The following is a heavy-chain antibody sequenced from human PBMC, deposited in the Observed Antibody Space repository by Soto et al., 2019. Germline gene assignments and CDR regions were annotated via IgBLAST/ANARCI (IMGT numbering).Heavy chain of an antibody. CDR1: GYTFSSYA. D-gene: IGHD2-2*01. CDR3: ARVPRYTSDIVEVPAVMFDDWFVP. CDR2: IHAGNGDT. J-gene: IGHJ5*02. V-gene: IGHV1-3*01. Sequence: VPLVQSGAEVKKPGASVKVSCKASGYTFSSYAVQWVRQAPGQSLEWIGWIHAGNGDTKYSQKFHGRVTLTRDTSANTAYMDLSSLRSEDTAVYYCARVPRYTSDIVEVPAVMFDDWFVPWGQGTLVTVSS.